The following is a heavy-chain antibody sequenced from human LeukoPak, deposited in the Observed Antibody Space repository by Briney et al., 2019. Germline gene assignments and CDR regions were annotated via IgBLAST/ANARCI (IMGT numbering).Heavy chain of an antibody. D-gene: IGHD4-17*01. CDR1: GFTFSSYA. V-gene: IGHV3-30*04. J-gene: IGHJ4*02. CDR3: ARDYGDGDYYFDY. CDR2: ISYDGSNK. Sequence: EGSLRLSCAASGFTFSSYAMHWVRQAPGKGLEWVAVISYDGSNKYYADSVKGRFTISRDNSKNTLYLQMNSLRAEDTAVYYCARDYGDGDYYFDYWGQGTLVTVSS.